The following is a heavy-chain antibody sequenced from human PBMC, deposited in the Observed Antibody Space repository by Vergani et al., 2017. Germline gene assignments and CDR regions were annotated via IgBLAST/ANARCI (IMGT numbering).Heavy chain of an antibody. Sequence: QVQLQQWGAGLLKPSETLSLTCAVYGGSFSGYYWSWIRPPPGKGLEWIGEINHSGSTNYNPSLKSRVTISVDTSKNQFSLKLSSVTAADTAVYYCARERLLFRLDNNYYYYNYMDVWGKGTTVTVSS. CDR1: GGSFSGYY. CDR3: ARERLLFRLDNNYYYYNYMDV. D-gene: IGHD5-18*01. J-gene: IGHJ6*03. V-gene: IGHV4-34*01. CDR2: INHSGST.